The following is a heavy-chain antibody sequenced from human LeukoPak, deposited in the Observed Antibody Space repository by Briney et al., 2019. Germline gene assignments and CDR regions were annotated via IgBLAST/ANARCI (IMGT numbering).Heavy chain of an antibody. CDR1: GGSISTYS. J-gene: IGHJ4*02. CDR3: ATAYYYDSSGYSLDY. V-gene: IGHV4-4*07. Sequence: SETLSLTCTVSGGSISTYSWSWIRQPAGKGLQWIGRIFASGITNYNPSLKSPITMSVDTSKNQFSLKLCSVTAADTAVYYCATAYYYDSSGYSLDYWGQGTLVTVSS. CDR2: IFASGIT. D-gene: IGHD3-22*01.